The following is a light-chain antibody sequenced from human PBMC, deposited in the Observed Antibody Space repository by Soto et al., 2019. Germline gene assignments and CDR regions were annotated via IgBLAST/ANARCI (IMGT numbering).Light chain of an antibody. V-gene: IGKV3-15*01. CDR3: QHYNNWPPWT. CDR1: HSVASN. J-gene: IGKJ1*01. CDR2: GAS. Sequence: EIVITQSPATLSVSPGERATFSCRASHSVASNLAWYQQKPGQAPRLLIFGASIRATGIPARFSGSGSGTEFTLTISSLQSEDFAIYYCQHYNNWPPWTFGQGTKVDIK.